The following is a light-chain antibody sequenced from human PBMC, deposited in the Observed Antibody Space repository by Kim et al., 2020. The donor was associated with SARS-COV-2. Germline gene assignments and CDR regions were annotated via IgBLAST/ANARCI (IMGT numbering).Light chain of an antibody. Sequence: ASDGDRVTITCRASQDISSFFAWYQQKPGKAPNLLIYDASTLQSGVPSRFSGSGSGTEFALTISSLQPEDFATYYCQQLNYNPLTFGGGTKVDIK. CDR1: QDISSF. V-gene: IGKV1-9*01. J-gene: IGKJ4*01. CDR2: DAS. CDR3: QQLNYNPLT.